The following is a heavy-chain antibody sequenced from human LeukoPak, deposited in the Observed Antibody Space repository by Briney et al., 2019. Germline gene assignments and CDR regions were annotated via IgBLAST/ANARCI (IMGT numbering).Heavy chain of an antibody. CDR2: ISSGGSTT. V-gene: IGHV3-11*01. J-gene: IGHJ5*02. CDR3: AKDDNYIRFLS. D-gene: IGHD3-16*01. CDR1: GFTFSDYY. Sequence: TGGSLRLSCAASGFTFSDYYMSWIRQAPGKGLEWISYISSGGSTTYYADSVKGRFTISRDNSKNTLYLQMNSLRAEDTAVYYCAKDDNYIRFLSWGQGTLVTVSS.